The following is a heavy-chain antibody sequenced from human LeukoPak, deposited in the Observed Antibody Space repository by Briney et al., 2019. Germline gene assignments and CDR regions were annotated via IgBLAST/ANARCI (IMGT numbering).Heavy chain of an antibody. Sequence: GGSLRLSCAASGFTFSSYWMHWVRQAPGKGLVWVSRINTGGSTTDYADSVKGRLTISRDNAKNTLYLQMNSLRAEDTAVYYCSRDLRGRDDYWGQGILVIVSS. CDR1: GFTFSSYW. V-gene: IGHV3-74*01. J-gene: IGHJ4*02. CDR3: SRDLRGRDDY. D-gene: IGHD5-24*01. CDR2: INTGGSTT.